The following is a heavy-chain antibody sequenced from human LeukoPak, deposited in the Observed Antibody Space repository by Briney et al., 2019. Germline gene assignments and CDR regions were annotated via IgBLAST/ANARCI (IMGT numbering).Heavy chain of an antibody. CDR1: GGSFSGYY. V-gene: IGHV4-34*01. D-gene: IGHD5-24*01. CDR2: IYYSGST. J-gene: IGHJ4*02. Sequence: PSETLSLTCAVYGGSFSGYYWSWIRQPPGKGLEWIGSIYYSGSTYYNPSLKSRVTISVDTSKNQFSLKLSSVTAADTAVYYCARHVNGDGYKPPVGGPYATGEGLDYWGQGTLVTVSS. CDR3: ARHVNGDGYKPPVGGPYATGEGLDY.